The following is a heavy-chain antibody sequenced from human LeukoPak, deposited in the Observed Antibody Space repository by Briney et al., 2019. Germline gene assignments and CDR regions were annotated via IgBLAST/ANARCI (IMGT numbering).Heavy chain of an antibody. D-gene: IGHD3-10*01. V-gene: IGHV3-48*01. Sequence: GGSLRLSCAASGFTFSSYNMNWVRQAPGKGLEWVSYISSSTTTIYYADSVKGRFTISRDNARDSLYLQMNSLRAEDTAVYYCAISRGDYWGQGTLVTVSS. CDR3: AISRGDY. CDR1: GFTFSSYN. J-gene: IGHJ4*02. CDR2: ISSSTTTI.